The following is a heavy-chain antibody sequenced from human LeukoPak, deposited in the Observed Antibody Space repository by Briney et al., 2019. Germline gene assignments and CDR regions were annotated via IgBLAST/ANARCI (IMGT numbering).Heavy chain of an antibody. Sequence: PSETLSLTCTVSGGSISSSCYYWGWICQPPGKGLEWIGTIYYTGSTFYNPSLKSRVSISVDTSKNQFSLKLTSVTAADTAVYYCARGMAAAGRYYFDYWGQGTLVTVSS. CDR2: IYYTGST. CDR3: ARGMAAAGRYYFDY. J-gene: IGHJ4*02. V-gene: IGHV4-39*01. D-gene: IGHD6-13*01. CDR1: GGSISSSCYY.